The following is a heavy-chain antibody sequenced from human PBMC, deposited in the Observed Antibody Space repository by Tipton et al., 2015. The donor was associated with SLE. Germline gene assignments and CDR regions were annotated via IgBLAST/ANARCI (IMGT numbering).Heavy chain of an antibody. V-gene: IGHV3-53*04. CDR1: GFNVRSNY. Sequence: SLRLSCAAYGFNVRSNYIAWVRQAPGKGLEWVSVIYGGSAIYYADSVKGRFTTSRHNSKNTVYLDMNSLRPEDTAVYYCAREVHYYMDVWGEGTTVTVSS. J-gene: IGHJ6*03. CDR2: IYGGSAI. CDR3: AREVHYYMDV.